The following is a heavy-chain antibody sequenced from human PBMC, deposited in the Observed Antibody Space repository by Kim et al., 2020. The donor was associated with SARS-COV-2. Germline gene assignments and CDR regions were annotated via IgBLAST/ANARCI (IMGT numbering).Heavy chain of an antibody. D-gene: IGHD3-3*01. J-gene: IGHJ4*02. V-gene: IGHV3-30*02. CDR3: AKARFWSGYYDY. Sequence: YYADSVKGRFTSSRDNSKNTLYLQMNSLRAEDTAVYYCAKARFWSGYYDYWGQGTLVTVSS.